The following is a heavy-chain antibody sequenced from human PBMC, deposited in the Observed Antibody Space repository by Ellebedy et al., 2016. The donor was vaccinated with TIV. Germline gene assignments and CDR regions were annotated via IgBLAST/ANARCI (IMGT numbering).Heavy chain of an antibody. V-gene: IGHV1-18*01. CDR3: ARDLGYLDY. J-gene: IGHJ4*02. CDR1: GYIFSNHA. CDR2: ISAYNGNT. Sequence: AASVKVSCKASGYIFSNHAVGWVRQAPGQGLEWMGWISAYNGNTKLAQKFQGRVSMTTDTSTNTAFMELRSLTPDDTAAYYCARDLGYLDYWGQGTLVTVSS.